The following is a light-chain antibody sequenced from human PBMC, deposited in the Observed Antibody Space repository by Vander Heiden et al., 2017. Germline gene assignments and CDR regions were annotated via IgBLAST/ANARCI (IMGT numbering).Light chain of an antibody. CDR3: QQYNNWPPIA. CDR1: QSVSSN. V-gene: IGKV3-15*01. Sequence: EVVMTQSPATLSVSPGERATLSCRASQSVSSNLAWYQQKPGQAPRLLIYGASTRATGIPARFSGSGSGTEFTLTISSLQSEDFAVYYCQQYNNWPPIAFGHGTKVDIK. J-gene: IGKJ3*01. CDR2: GAS.